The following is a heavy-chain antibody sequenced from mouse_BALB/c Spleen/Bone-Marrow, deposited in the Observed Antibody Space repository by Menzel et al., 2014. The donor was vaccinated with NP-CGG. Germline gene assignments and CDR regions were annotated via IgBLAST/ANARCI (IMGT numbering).Heavy chain of an antibody. V-gene: IGHV1S81*02. CDR2: INPSNGGT. J-gene: IGHJ2*01. Sequence: QVQLQQSGAELVKPGASVKLSRKASGYTFTSFYMYWVKQRPGQGLEGFVGINPSNGGTNFNEKFKSKATLTLDKSSSTAYMQLSNLTSEDSTVYYCTRGSYGSSQYYFDYWGQGTTLTVSS. D-gene: IGHD1-1*01. CDR1: GYTFTSFY. CDR3: TRGSYGSSQYYFDY.